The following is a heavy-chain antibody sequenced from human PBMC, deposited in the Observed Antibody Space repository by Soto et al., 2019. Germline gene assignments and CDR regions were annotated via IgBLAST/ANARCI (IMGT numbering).Heavy chain of an antibody. CDR3: AKVARKGSAIDFDY. Sequence: QVQLVQSGAELKKPGASVKASCKASGYTFSNYDMNWVRQATGQGPEWIGWVNPNNGDTGYAQKFQGRVTLTTDISTTTAYMELTRLRSEDTAIYYCAKVARKGSAIDFDYWGQGTLITVSS. CDR1: GYTFSNYD. CDR2: VNPNNGDT. D-gene: IGHD3-10*01. J-gene: IGHJ4*02. V-gene: IGHV1-8*01.